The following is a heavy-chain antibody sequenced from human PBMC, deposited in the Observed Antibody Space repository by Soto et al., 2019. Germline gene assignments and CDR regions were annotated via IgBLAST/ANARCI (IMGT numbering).Heavy chain of an antibody. CDR1: GFTFSSYS. CDR2: ISSSSSYI. Sequence: EVQLVESGGGLVKPGGSLRLSCAASGFTFSSYSMNWVRQAPGKGLEWVSSISSSSSYIYYADSVKGRFTISRDNAKNSLYLQMNSLRAEDTAIYYCARDLTVAGRGENWFDPWGQGTLVTDSS. J-gene: IGHJ5*02. V-gene: IGHV3-21*01. D-gene: IGHD6-19*01. CDR3: ARDLTVAGRGENWFDP.